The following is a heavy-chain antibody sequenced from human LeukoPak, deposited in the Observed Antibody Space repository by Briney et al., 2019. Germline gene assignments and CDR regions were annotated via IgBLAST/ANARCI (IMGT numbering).Heavy chain of an antibody. Sequence: GGSLRLSCAASGFTFSSYGMNWVRQAPGKGLEWVSAISGSGGSTYYADSVKGRFTISRDNSKNTLYLQMNSLRAEDTAVYYCAKRALPGIAVAGRLYFDYWGQGTLVTVSS. CDR1: GFTFSSYG. J-gene: IGHJ4*02. D-gene: IGHD6-19*01. CDR3: AKRALPGIAVAGRLYFDY. CDR2: ISGSGGST. V-gene: IGHV3-23*01.